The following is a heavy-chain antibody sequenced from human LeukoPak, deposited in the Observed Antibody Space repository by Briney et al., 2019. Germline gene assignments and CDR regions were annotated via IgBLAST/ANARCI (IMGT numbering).Heavy chain of an antibody. Sequence: GGSLRLSCAASGFTFRNYAMSWVRQAPGKGLDWVSAITGSGGNTYYADSVKGRFTISRDNSKNTVFLQMNSLRAEDTAVYYCAKWGDYDVLTGYYVSDYWGQGTLVTVSS. J-gene: IGHJ4*02. CDR1: GFTFRNYA. CDR2: ITGSGGNT. CDR3: AKWGDYDVLTGYYVSDY. V-gene: IGHV3-23*01. D-gene: IGHD3-9*01.